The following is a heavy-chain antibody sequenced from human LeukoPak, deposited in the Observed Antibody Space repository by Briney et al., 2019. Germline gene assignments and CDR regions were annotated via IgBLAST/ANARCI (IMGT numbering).Heavy chain of an antibody. CDR3: ARDLEQLVPQESSAFDY. Sequence: GGSLRLSCAASGFTFSSYGMHWVRQAPGKGLEWVAVIWYDGSNKYYADSVKGRFTISRDNSKNTLYLQMNSLRAEDTAVYYCARDLEQLVPQESSAFDYWGQGTLVTVSS. J-gene: IGHJ4*02. CDR1: GFTFSSYG. D-gene: IGHD6-6*01. CDR2: IWYDGSNK. V-gene: IGHV3-33*01.